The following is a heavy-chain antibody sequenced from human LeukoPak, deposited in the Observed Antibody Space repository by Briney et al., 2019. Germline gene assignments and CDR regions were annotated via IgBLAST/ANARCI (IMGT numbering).Heavy chain of an antibody. CDR2: TYYRSKWYI. CDR3: ARRLTQYDCFDP. Sequence: SQTLSLTCFISGDSFSSNSAAWTWIRQSPSRGLEWLARTYYRSKWYIDYAVSVKSRITITPDTSKNQFSLQLNSVTPEDTAVYYCARRLTQYDCFDPWGQGILVTVSS. V-gene: IGHV6-1*01. J-gene: IGHJ5*02. D-gene: IGHD2-2*01. CDR1: GDSFSSNSAA.